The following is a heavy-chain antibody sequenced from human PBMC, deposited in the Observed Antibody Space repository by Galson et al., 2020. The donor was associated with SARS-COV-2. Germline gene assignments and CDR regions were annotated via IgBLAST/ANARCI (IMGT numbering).Heavy chain of an antibody. D-gene: IGHD6-13*01. CDR2: IDWDDDK. Sequence: ESGPTLVKPTQTLTLTCTFSGFSLSTSGMCVSWIRQPPGKALEWLARIDWDDDKYYSTSLKTRLTISKDTSKNQVVLTMTNMDPVDTATYYCARRDSSSWYVGGNYYYYCGMDVWGQGTTVTVSS. CDR3: ARRDSSSWYVGGNYYYYCGMDV. V-gene: IGHV2-70*11. CDR1: GFSLSTSGMC. J-gene: IGHJ6*02.